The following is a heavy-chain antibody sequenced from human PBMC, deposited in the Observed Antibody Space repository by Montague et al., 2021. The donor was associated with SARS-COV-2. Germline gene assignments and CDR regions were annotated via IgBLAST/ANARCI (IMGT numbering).Heavy chain of an antibody. J-gene: IGHJ4*02. D-gene: IGHD7-27*01. CDR1: GFSLSTSGMC. CDR2: IDWDDDK. CDR3: ARDWGCTHFDY. Sequence: PALVKPTQTLTLTCTLSGFSLSTSGMCVSWIRQPPGRALEWLARIDWDDDKYYSTSLKTRLTISKHTSKNQVVLTMTNMDPVDTATYYCARDWGCTHFDYWGQGTLVTVSS. V-gene: IGHV2-70*11.